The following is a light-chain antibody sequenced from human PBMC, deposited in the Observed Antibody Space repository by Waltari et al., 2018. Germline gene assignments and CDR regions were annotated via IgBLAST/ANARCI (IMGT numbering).Light chain of an antibody. Sequence: EIVMTQSPATLSVSPGERATLSCWASQTVSSNLAWYQQKPGQAPRILIYGASTRATGIPARFSGSGSGTEFTLTISSMQSEDFAVYYCQQYTNWPRTFGQGTKVEIK. CDR2: GAS. CDR1: QTVSSN. J-gene: IGKJ1*01. V-gene: IGKV3-15*01. CDR3: QQYTNWPRT.